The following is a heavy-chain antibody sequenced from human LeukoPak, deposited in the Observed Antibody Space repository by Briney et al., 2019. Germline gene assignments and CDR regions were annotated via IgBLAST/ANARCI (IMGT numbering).Heavy chain of an antibody. D-gene: IGHD3-22*01. CDR2: IYHSGST. Sequence: SETLSLTCTVSGGSISSYYWSWIRQPPGKGLEWIGSIYHSGSTYYNPSLKSRVTISVDTSKNQFSLKLSSVTAADTAVYYCARDVDDSSGYYSDYWGQGTLVTVSS. CDR3: ARDVDDSSGYYSDY. J-gene: IGHJ4*02. CDR1: GGSISSYY. V-gene: IGHV4-38-2*02.